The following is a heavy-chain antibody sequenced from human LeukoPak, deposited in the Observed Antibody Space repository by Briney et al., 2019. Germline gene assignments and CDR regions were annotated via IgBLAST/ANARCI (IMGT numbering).Heavy chain of an antibody. CDR1: GFTFSSYS. D-gene: IGHD6-13*01. J-gene: IGHJ4*02. Sequence: PGGSLRLSCAASGFTFSSYSMNWVRQAPGKGLEWVSSISRGGDYTYSEDSVKGRFTISRDNAKDSLYLQLNSLKTEDTAVYHCLLRLAAEGSVDYWGQGTLVTVSS. CDR3: LLRLAAEGSVDY. CDR2: ISRGGDYT. V-gene: IGHV3-21*04.